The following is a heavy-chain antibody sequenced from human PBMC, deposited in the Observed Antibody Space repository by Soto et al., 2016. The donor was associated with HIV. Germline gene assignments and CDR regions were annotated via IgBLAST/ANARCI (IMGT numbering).Heavy chain of an antibody. Sequence: EVQLVESGGGLVQPGGSLRLSCAASEFTFSNSWMHWVRQAPGKGLVWVSRVNNDGSSTAYVDSVKGRFTISRDNAKNTLYLQMNSLRAEDTGVYYCARDLSDWGQGTLVTVSS. CDR2: VNNDGSST. CDR1: EFTFSNSW. J-gene: IGHJ4*02. V-gene: IGHV3-74*01. CDR3: ARDLSD. D-gene: IGHD3-3*02.